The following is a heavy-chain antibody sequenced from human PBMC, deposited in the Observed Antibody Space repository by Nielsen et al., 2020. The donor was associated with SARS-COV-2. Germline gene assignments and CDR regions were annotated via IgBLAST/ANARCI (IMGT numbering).Heavy chain of an antibody. J-gene: IGHJ6*02. V-gene: IGHV3-73*01. CDR1: GFTFGDAI. CDR2: IRSKTNNYET. Sequence: GGSLRLSCAASGFTFGDAIIHWVRQASGKGLEWVGRIRSKTNNYETSYAASVKGRFTTSRDESKNMAYLQMSRLKTDDTAVYYCKHYYDMDVWGQGTTVTVSS. CDR3: KHYYDMDV. D-gene: IGHD2-21*01.